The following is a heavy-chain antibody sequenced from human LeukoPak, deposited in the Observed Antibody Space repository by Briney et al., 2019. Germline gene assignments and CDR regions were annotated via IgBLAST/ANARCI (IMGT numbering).Heavy chain of an antibody. CDR3: ARDGTVTAGPFDP. CDR2: ISHDGSNK. D-gene: IGHD4-11*01. Sequence: PGRSLRLSCAASGFTFSGYDMYWVRQAPGKGLEWVASISHDGSNKDYADSVKGRFTISRDNSKNTLYLQMNSLRAEDTAVYYCARDGTVTAGPFDPWGRGTLVTVSS. V-gene: IGHV3-30*03. CDR1: GFTFSGYD. J-gene: IGHJ5*02.